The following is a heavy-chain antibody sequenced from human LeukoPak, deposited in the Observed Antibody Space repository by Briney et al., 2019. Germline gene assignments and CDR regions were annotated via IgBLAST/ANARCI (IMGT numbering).Heavy chain of an antibody. D-gene: IGHD2-15*01. J-gene: IGHJ4*02. CDR3: ARAGTATGLDY. CDR1: GGTFSSYA. V-gene: IGHV1-69*04. CDR2: IIPVLGTA. Sequence: SVKVSCKSSGGTFSSYALRWVRQAPGQGLEWMGRIIPVLGTANYAQKFQGRVTITADKSTSTAYMELSSLRSEDTAVYYCARAGTATGLDYWGQGTLVTVSS.